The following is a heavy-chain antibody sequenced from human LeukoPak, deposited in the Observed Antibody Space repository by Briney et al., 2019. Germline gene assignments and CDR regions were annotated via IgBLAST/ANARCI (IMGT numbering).Heavy chain of an antibody. CDR2: VTGSGGNT. D-gene: IGHD6-19*01. V-gene: IGHV3-23*01. CDR1: GXTFSSYA. Sequence: GGSLRLSCAASGXTFSSYAVSWVRQAPGKGLEWVSAVTGSGGNTYYVDSVKGRFTISRDNSKNTMYLQMNSLRAEDTALYYCAKEGSIEVAGYADYFQDWGQGTLVTVSS. J-gene: IGHJ1*01. CDR3: AKEGSIEVAGYADYFQD.